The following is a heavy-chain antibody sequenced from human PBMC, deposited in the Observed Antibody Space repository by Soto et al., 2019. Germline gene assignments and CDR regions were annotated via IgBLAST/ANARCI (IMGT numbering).Heavy chain of an antibody. V-gene: IGHV5-10-1*01. CDR3: ASSAVAGTGMDY. Sequence: LGESLKISCKGSGYSFTSYWISWVRQMPGKGLEWMGRIDPSDSYTNYSPSFQGHVTISADKSISTAYLQWSSLKASDTAMYYCASSAVAGTGMDYWGQGTLVTVSS. CDR1: GYSFTSYW. J-gene: IGHJ4*02. CDR2: IDPSDSYT. D-gene: IGHD6-19*01.